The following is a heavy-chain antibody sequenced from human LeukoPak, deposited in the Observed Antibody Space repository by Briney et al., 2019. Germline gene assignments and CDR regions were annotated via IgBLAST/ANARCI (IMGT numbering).Heavy chain of an antibody. V-gene: IGHV3-49*04. Sequence: YLRRSCTTSGFTFGDYGRNWVRHAQGQELEWVGLTRGKAYGGTTEYAASVKGRFTISRDDSKSIAYLQMNSLKTEDTAVYYCSRQNYMDVWGKGTTVTVSS. J-gene: IGHJ6*03. CDR2: TRGKAYGGTT. CDR1: GFTFGDYG. CDR3: SRQNYMDV.